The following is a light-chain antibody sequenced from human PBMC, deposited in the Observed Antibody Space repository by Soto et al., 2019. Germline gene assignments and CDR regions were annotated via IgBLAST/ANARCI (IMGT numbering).Light chain of an antibody. CDR3: SSYAGSSTLV. V-gene: IGLV2-8*01. CDR2: GVY. CDR1: SSDVGGYNY. J-gene: IGLJ2*01. Sequence: QSAPTKPPSASGSPGQSVTFSCTGTSSDVGGYNYVSWYQQYPGKAPKLMIYGVYKRHSGVPDRFSGSKSGNTASLTVSGLPPEDEADYYCSSYAGSSTLVFGGGTKLTVL.